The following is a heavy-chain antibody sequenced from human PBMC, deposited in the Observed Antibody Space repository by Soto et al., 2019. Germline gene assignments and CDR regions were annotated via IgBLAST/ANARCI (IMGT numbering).Heavy chain of an antibody. J-gene: IGHJ4*02. CDR2: VSHSGST. Sequence: QVQLQQWGAGLLKPSDTLSLTCAVYGGSFSDYYWSWIRQTPKKGLEWIGEVSHSGSTTYNPSLKNRVTIAIDTSKNQFSLTLNSVTAADTAMYFCAREEPASRHHDYWGQGNLVTVSS. CDR3: AREEPASRHHDY. CDR1: GGSFSDYY. D-gene: IGHD1-26*01. V-gene: IGHV4-34*02.